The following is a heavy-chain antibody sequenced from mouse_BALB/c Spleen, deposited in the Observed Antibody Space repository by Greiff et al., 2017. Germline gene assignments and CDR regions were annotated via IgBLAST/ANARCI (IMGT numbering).Heavy chain of an antibody. CDR2: ISSGGSYT. Sequence: VQLKESGGDLVKPGGSLKLSCAASGFTFSSYGMSWVRQTPDKRLEWVATISSGGSYTYYPDSVKGRFTISRDNAKNTLYLQMSSLKSEDTAMYYCASMTLGYYFDYWGQGTTLTVSS. CDR1: GFTFSSYG. CDR3: ASMTLGYYFDY. V-gene: IGHV5-6*01. J-gene: IGHJ2*01. D-gene: IGHD4-1*01.